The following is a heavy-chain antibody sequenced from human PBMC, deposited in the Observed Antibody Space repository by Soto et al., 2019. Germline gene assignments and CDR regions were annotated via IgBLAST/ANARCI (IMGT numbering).Heavy chain of an antibody. V-gene: IGHV3-33*01. Sequence: QVQLVESGGGVVQPGRSLRLSCAASGFTFSSYGMHWVRQAPGKGLEWVAVIWYDGSNKYYADSVKGRFTISRDNSKNTLYLQMNSLRAEDTAVYYCAAGYGGWYFDLWGRGTLVTVSS. D-gene: IGHD5-12*01. CDR3: AAGYGGWYFDL. CDR1: GFTFSSYG. J-gene: IGHJ2*01. CDR2: IWYDGSNK.